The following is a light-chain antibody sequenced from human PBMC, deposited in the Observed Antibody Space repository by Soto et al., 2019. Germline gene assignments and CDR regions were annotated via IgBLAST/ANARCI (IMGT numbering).Light chain of an antibody. CDR1: QGISNY. V-gene: IGKV1-27*01. CDR3: QQYGSSLGVT. Sequence: DIQMTQSPSSLSASVGDRVTITCRASQGISNYLSWYQQKPGTVPKLLISAASTLQTGVPSRFSGGGSGTDFTLTISSLQPEDVATYYCQQYGSSLGVTFGGGTKVEIK. CDR2: AAS. J-gene: IGKJ4*01.